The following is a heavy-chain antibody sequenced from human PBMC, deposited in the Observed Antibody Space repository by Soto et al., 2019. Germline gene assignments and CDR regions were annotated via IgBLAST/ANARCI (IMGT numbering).Heavy chain of an antibody. J-gene: IGHJ1*01. Sequence: GGSLRLSCTVSGFMCEYFAMHWVRQSPGQGLEWVSGINWNGVNKGYAESVLGRFTISRDNAKKSLYLDMNYLRPEDTALYFCAKDVDRLGELWGYFQSWGQGTMVTVSS. CDR2: INWNGVNK. D-gene: IGHD3-16*01. V-gene: IGHV3-9*01. CDR3: AKDVDRLGELWGYFQS. CDR1: GFMCEYFA.